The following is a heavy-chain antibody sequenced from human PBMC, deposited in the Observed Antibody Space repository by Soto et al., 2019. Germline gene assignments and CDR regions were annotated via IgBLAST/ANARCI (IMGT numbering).Heavy chain of an antibody. Sequence: GGSLRLSCAASGFTFSSYGMHWVRQAPGKGLEWVAVISYDGSNKYYADSVKGRFTISRDNSKNTLYLQMNSLRAEDTAVYYCAKERRYSTRAPVDYWGQGTLVTVSS. D-gene: IGHD6-13*01. CDR3: AKERRYSTRAPVDY. CDR1: GFTFSSYG. V-gene: IGHV3-30*18. CDR2: ISYDGSNK. J-gene: IGHJ4*02.